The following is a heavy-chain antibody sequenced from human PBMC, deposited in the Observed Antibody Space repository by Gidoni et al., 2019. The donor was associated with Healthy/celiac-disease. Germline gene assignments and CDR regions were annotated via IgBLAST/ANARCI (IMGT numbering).Heavy chain of an antibody. Sequence: EVQLLESGGGLVQTGGSLRRSCAASGFTFSSYAMSWVRQAPGKGLEWVSAISGSGGSTYYADSLEGRFTIARDNSKHTLYRQMTGLRAEDTSVYYCAKGTTVTTDYFDYWGQGTLVTVSS. CDR3: AKGTTVTTDYFDY. CDR1: GFTFSSYA. J-gene: IGHJ4*02. V-gene: IGHV3-23*01. D-gene: IGHD4-17*01. CDR2: ISGSGGST.